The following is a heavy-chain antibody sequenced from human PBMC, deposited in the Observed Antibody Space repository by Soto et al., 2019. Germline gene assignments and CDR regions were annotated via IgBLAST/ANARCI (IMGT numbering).Heavy chain of an antibody. D-gene: IGHD4-17*01. Sequence: QVQLEQSGAEVKKAGSSVKVSCKAFGGPVNSHAISWVRQAPGQGLEWMGGIIPMFGTPTYAQRFQAGVTISADESTSTVYLDLSSLRSEDTAMYYCARSRNVAEFNDYGGNYHGFDIWGQGTMVTVSS. CDR2: IIPMFGTP. CDR3: ARSRNVAEFNDYGGNYHGFDI. V-gene: IGHV1-69*01. J-gene: IGHJ3*02. CDR1: GGPVNSHA.